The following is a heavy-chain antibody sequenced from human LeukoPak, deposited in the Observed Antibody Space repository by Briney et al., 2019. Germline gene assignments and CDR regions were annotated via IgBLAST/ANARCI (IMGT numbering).Heavy chain of an antibody. Sequence: PGGSLRLSCAASGFTFSSYSMNWVRQAPGKGLEWVSSISSSSSYIYYADSVKGRFTITRDNAKNSLYLQMNSLRAEDTAVYYCAKIMRDFYYYYMDVWGKGTTVTVPS. CDR1: GFTFSSYS. V-gene: IGHV3-21*01. J-gene: IGHJ6*03. CDR3: AKIMRDFYYYYMDV. D-gene: IGHD2-8*01. CDR2: ISSSSSYI.